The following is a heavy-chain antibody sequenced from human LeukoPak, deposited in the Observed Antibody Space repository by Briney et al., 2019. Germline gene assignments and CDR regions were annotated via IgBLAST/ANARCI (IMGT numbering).Heavy chain of an antibody. V-gene: IGHV3-21*01. J-gene: IGHJ4*02. Sequence: GGSLRLSCAVSGFTFSNYSMNWVRQAPGKGLEWVSSISNSGSYIYYADSVKGRFTISRDNAKNTLYLQMNSLRAEDTAAYYCARGPAANSGNYYAGDYWGQGTLVTVSS. CDR3: ARGPAANSGNYYAGDY. CDR2: ISNSGSYI. D-gene: IGHD1-26*01. CDR1: GFTFSNYS.